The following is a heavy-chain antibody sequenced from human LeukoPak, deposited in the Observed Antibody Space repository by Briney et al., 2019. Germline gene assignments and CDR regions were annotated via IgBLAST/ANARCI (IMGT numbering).Heavy chain of an antibody. Sequence: PGGSLRLSCAASGFTFSSYIIHWVRQAPGKGLEWVAVISDDGSNKYYADSVKGRFTISRDNSKNTLYLQMNSLRAEDTAVYYCANLLRWEPYWGQGTLVTVSS. D-gene: IGHD4-23*01. CDR3: ANLLRWEPY. CDR2: ISDDGSNK. J-gene: IGHJ4*02. V-gene: IGHV3-30*18. CDR1: GFTFSSYI.